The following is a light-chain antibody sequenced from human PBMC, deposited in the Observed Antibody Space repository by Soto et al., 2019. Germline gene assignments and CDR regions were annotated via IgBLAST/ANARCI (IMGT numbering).Light chain of an antibody. Sequence: EIVLTQSPATLSLSPGERATLSCRASQSVSSYLAWYQQKPGQAPRLLIYDAYNRATGIPPRFSGSGSGTEYSLTISSLQSEDFGVYFCQQYDQWWTFGQGTKVDIK. CDR1: QSVSSY. CDR2: DAY. V-gene: IGKV3-11*01. J-gene: IGKJ1*01. CDR3: QQYDQWWT.